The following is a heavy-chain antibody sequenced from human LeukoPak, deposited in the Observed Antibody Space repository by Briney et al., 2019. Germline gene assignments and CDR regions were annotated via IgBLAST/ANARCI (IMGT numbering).Heavy chain of an antibody. J-gene: IGHJ3*02. CDR2: ISYDGSNK. Sequence: PGRSLRLSCAASGFTFSSYAMHWVRQAPGKGLEWVAVISYDGSNKYYADSVKGRFTISRDNSKNTLYLQMNSLRAEDTAVYYCARDHSIVVVPAAVGTAAFDIWGQGTMVTVSS. CDR1: GFTFSSYA. D-gene: IGHD2-2*01. CDR3: ARDHSIVVVPAAVGTAAFDI. V-gene: IGHV3-30-3*01.